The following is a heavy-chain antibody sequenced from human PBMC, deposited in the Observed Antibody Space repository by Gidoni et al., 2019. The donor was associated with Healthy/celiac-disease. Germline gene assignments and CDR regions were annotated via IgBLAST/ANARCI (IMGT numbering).Heavy chain of an antibody. CDR3: ARDLAAQYYYYGMDV. J-gene: IGHJ6*02. Sequence: QVQLVQSGAEVKKPGASVKVSCKASGYTFTGYYMHWVRQAPGQGLEWMGWINPNSGGTNYAQKFQGRVTMTRDTSISTAYMELSRLGSDDTAVYYCARDLAAQYYYYGMDVWGQGTTVTVSS. CDR1: GYTFTGYY. D-gene: IGHD6-6*01. CDR2: INPNSGGT. V-gene: IGHV1-2*02.